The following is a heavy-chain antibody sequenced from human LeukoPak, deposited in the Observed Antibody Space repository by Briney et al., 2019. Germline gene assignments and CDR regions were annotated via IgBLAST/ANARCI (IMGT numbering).Heavy chain of an antibody. CDR2: IYYSGST. D-gene: IGHD6-13*01. CDR3: ARDAGTLSY. Sequence: SETLSLTCTVSGGSISSYYWSWIRQPPGKGLEWIGYIYYSGSTNYNPSLKSRVTISVDTSKNQFSLKLSSVTAADTAIYYCARDAGTLSYWGQGTLVTVSS. CDR1: GGSISSYY. J-gene: IGHJ4*02. V-gene: IGHV4-59*01.